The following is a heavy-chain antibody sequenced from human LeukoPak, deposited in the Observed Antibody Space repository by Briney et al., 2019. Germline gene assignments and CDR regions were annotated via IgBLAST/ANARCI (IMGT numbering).Heavy chain of an antibody. J-gene: IGHJ4*02. Sequence: GGSLRLSCAASGFTFSIYEMNWVRQAPGKGLEWVSYISSSGSTIYYADSVKGRFTISRDNAKNSLYLQMNSLRAEDTAVYYCASTGRGDFWSGYDYFDYWGQGTLVTVSS. CDR1: GFTFSIYE. CDR3: ASTGRGDFWSGYDYFDY. V-gene: IGHV3-48*03. D-gene: IGHD3-3*01. CDR2: ISSSGSTI.